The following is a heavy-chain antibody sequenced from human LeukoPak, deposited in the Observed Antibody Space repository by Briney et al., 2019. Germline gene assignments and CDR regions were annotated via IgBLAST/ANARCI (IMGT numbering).Heavy chain of an antibody. D-gene: IGHD6-13*01. V-gene: IGHV4-39*07. Sequence: SETLSLTCTVSGDSISSSGYYWGWIRQPPGKGLEWIGSIYYSGSTNYNPSLKSRVTISVDTSKNQFSLKLSSVTAADTAVYYCARAIGSWPDYWGQGTLVTVSS. J-gene: IGHJ4*02. CDR2: IYYSGST. CDR3: ARAIGSWPDY. CDR1: GDSISSSGYY.